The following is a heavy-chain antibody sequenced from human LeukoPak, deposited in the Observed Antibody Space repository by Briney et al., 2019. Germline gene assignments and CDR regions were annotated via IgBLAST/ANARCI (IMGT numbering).Heavy chain of an antibody. V-gene: IGHV3-33*05. CDR3: ARDSVHGYYDSSGYSALFDY. Sequence: GGSLRLSCAASGFTFNSYAMHWVRQAPGKGLEWVAVIQYHGSDKYYTESVKGRFTISRDNPKNTLYLQMNSLKAEDTAVYYCARDSVHGYYDSSGYSALFDYWGQGTLVTVSS. D-gene: IGHD3-22*01. CDR2: IQYHGSDK. J-gene: IGHJ4*02. CDR1: GFTFNSYA.